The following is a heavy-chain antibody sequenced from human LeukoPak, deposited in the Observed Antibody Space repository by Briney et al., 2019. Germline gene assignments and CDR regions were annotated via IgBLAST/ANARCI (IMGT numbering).Heavy chain of an antibody. CDR1: GFTFSNYA. Sequence: PGGSLRLPCAASGFTFSNYAMSWVRQAPGKGLEWVSSISSSSSYIYYADSVKGRFTISRDNAKNSLYLQMNSLRAEDTAVYYCARDAGGKPLDYWGQGTLVTVSS. D-gene: IGHD4-23*01. V-gene: IGHV3-21*01. CDR3: ARDAGGKPLDY. CDR2: ISSSSSYI. J-gene: IGHJ4*02.